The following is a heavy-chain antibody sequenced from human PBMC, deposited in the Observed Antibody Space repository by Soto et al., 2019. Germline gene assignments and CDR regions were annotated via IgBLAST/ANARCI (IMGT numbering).Heavy chain of an antibody. V-gene: IGHV1-69*12. CDR3: ARNEGSCRGGSCYYNWFDP. CDR1: GGTFSSYA. D-gene: IGHD2-15*01. Sequence: QVQLVQSGAEVKKPGSSVKVSCKASGGTFSSYAISWVRQAPGQGLEWMGGIIPIFGTANYAQKFQGRVTITADESTSTSYMELSSRRAEDTAVDYCARNEGSCRGGSCYYNWFDPWGQGTLVTVSS. CDR2: IIPIFGTA. J-gene: IGHJ5*02.